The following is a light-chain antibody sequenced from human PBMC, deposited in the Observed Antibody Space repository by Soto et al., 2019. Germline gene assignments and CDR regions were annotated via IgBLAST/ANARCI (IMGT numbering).Light chain of an antibody. CDR1: SSDIGSYNY. Sequence: QSALTQPASVSGSPGQSITISCTGTSSDIGSYNYVAWYQQFPGKTPKLIIYEVRNLPSGVSFRFSGSKSGNTASLTISGLQAEDEADYYCISYRGSDTPYVFGTGTKLTVL. CDR2: EVR. V-gene: IGLV2-14*01. CDR3: ISYRGSDTPYV. J-gene: IGLJ1*01.